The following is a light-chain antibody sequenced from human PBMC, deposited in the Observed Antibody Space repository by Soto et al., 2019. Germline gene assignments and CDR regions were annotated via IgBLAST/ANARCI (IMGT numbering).Light chain of an antibody. V-gene: IGKV3-15*01. J-gene: IGKJ5*01. CDR2: GAS. CDR3: QQYYNWIT. Sequence: EIVLTQSPGTLSLSPGERATLSCRASQSFSSTYLAWYQQKPGQAPRLLIHGASTRATGIPARFTGSGSGTEFTLTITSLQSEDFAIYYCQQYYNWITFGQGTRLEIK. CDR1: QSFSSTY.